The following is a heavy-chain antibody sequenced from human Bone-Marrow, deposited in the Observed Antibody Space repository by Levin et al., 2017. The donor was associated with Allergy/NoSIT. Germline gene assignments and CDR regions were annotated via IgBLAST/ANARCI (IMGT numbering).Heavy chain of an antibody. D-gene: IGHD1-26*01. Sequence: SVKVSCKASGGTFSSYAISWVRQAPGQGLEWMGGIIPIFNTVNYAHKFQGRVIITADKSTSTAYMERNSLRSEDTAVYYCARDAGWEDLTWFAPWGQGALVTVVS. CDR3: ARDAGWEDLTWFAP. CDR2: IIPIFNTV. V-gene: IGHV1-69*06. J-gene: IGHJ5*02. CDR1: GGTFSSYA.